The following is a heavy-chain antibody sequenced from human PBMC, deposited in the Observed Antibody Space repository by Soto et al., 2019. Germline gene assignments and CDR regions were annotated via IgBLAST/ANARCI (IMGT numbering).Heavy chain of an antibody. V-gene: IGHV5-51*01. J-gene: IGHJ6*02. D-gene: IGHD6-6*01. CDR3: ARHQYSSSSLPWYYGMDV. Sequence: GESLKISCKGSGYSFTSYWIGWVRQMPGKGLEWMGITYPGDSDTRYSPSFQGQVTISTDKSISTAYLQWSSLKASDTAMYYCARHQYSSSSLPWYYGMDVWGQGTTVTVSS. CDR1: GYSFTSYW. CDR2: TYPGDSDT.